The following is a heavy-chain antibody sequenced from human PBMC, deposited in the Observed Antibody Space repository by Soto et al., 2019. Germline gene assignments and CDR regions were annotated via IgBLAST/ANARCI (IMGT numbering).Heavy chain of an antibody. CDR1: GGTFNNYA. D-gene: IGHD5-12*01. CDR3: ARGGVDVVATSAFDY. J-gene: IGHJ4*02. CDR2: IIPIIGTA. V-gene: IGHV1-69*01. Sequence: QVQLVQSGAEVKKPGSSVKVSCKASGGTFNNYAISWVRQAPGQGLEWMAGIIPIIGTADYAHKFQGRLAISADESTGTTFMELSSLRSEDTALYYCARGGVDVVATSAFDYWGQGTLVTVSS.